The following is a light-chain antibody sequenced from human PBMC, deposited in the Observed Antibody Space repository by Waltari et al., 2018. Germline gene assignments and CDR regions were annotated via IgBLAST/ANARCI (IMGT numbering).Light chain of an antibody. CDR1: QSLDNY. J-gene: IGKJ4*01. CDR2: DAS. Sequence: EIVLTQSPATLSLSPGERATLSCRANQSLDNYLAWYQQKPGLTPRLLIFDASNRATGVPVRFSVSGSGTDFTLTINSLEPEDFAVYYCQQRSNWPPGRTFGGGTKVEVK. V-gene: IGKV3-11*01. CDR3: QQRSNWPPGRT.